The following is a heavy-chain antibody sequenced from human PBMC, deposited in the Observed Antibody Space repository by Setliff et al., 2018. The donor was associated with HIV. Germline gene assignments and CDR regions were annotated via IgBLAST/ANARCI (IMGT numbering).Heavy chain of an antibody. Sequence: SETLSLTCTVSGYPISSGYYWGWIRQPPGKGLEWIGSISHSGTTYYNPSLKSRVTISVDTSKNQSSLKLSSATAADTAVYYCARRLQFLEFLHGVGGLDVWGQGTTVTVSS. CDR2: ISHSGTT. V-gene: IGHV4-38-2*02. D-gene: IGHD3-3*01. CDR1: GYPISSGYY. J-gene: IGHJ6*02. CDR3: ARRLQFLEFLHGVGGLDV.